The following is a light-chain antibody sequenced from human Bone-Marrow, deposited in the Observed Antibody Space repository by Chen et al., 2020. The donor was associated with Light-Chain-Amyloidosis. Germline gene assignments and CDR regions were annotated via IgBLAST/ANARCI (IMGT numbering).Light chain of an antibody. J-gene: IGLJ2*01. V-gene: IGLV3-25*03. Sequence: QPPSVSVSPGQTARITCSGDDLPTKYAYWYQQKPGQAPVLVIHRDTERPSGISERFSGSSSGTTATLTISGVQAEDEADYHCQSADSSGTYEVIFGGGTKLTVL. CDR1: DLPTKY. CDR2: RDT. CDR3: QSADSSGTYEVI.